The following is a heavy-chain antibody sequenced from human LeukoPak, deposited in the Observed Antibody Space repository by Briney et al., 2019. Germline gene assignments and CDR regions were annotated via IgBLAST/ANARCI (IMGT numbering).Heavy chain of an antibody. CDR1: GGSISSYY. CDR2: IYYSGST. D-gene: IGHD3-22*01. V-gene: IGHV4-59*01. J-gene: IGHJ4*02. CDR3: ARGGPDSSGYYGHLFDY. Sequence: PSETLSLTCTVSGGSISSYYWSWIRQPPGKGLEWIGYIYYSGSTNYNPSLKSRVTISVDTSKNQFSLKLSSVTAADTAVYYCARGGPDSSGYYGHLFDYWGQGTLVTVSS.